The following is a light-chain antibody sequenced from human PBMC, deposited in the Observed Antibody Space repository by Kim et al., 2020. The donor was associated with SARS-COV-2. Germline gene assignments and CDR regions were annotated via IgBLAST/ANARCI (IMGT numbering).Light chain of an antibody. J-gene: IGKJ4*01. CDR2: AAA. Sequence: SASVGDRVEITCLASLGVSNDLAWFLQRPGRAPKSLIYAAASLQSGVPSKFSGSASGTDFTLTINSLQPEEFATYYCQQYNSYPFTFGGGTKLEIK. V-gene: IGKV1-16*02. CDR3: QQYNSYPFT. CDR1: LGVSND.